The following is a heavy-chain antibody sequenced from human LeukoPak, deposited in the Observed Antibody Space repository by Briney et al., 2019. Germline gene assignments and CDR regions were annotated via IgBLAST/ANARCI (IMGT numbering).Heavy chain of an antibody. CDR1: GYSFTSYW. CDR2: IYPGDSDT. CDR3: ARLGYYDSSGFEDAFDI. J-gene: IGHJ3*02. Sequence: GESLKISCKGSGYSFTSYWIGWVRQIPGKGLEWMGIIYPGDSDTRYSPSFQGQVTISADKPISTAYLQWSSLKASDTAMYYCARLGYYDSSGFEDAFDIWGQGTMVTVSS. D-gene: IGHD3-22*01. V-gene: IGHV5-51*01.